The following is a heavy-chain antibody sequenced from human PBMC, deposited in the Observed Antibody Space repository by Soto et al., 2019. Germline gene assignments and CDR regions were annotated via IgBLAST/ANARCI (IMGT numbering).Heavy chain of an antibody. V-gene: IGHV1-3*01. J-gene: IGHJ3*02. CDR2: INAGNGNT. Sequence: QVQLVQSGAEVKKPGASVKVSCKASGYTFTSYAMHWVRQAPGQRLEWMGWINAGNGNTKYSQKFQGRVTITRDTSASTAYTELSSLRSEDTAVYYCARLGRGHAFDIWGQGTMVTVSS. D-gene: IGHD3-16*01. CDR3: ARLGRGHAFDI. CDR1: GYTFTSYA.